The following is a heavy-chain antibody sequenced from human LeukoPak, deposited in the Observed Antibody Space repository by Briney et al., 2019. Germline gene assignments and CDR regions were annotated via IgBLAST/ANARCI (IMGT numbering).Heavy chain of an antibody. D-gene: IGHD3-22*01. CDR1: GFTFSSYA. Sequence: GGSLRLSCAASGFTFSSYAMSWVRQVPGKGLEWVSAIGGSDGTTYYADSVKGRFTISRDNSKNTLYLQMNSLRAEDTAVYYCVKRDSSGSYPYYFDFWSQGTLVTVSS. V-gene: IGHV3-23*01. CDR2: IGGSDGTT. J-gene: IGHJ4*02. CDR3: VKRDSSGSYPYYFDF.